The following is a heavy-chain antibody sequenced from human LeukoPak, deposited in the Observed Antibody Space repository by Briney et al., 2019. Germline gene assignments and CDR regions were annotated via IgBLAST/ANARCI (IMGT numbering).Heavy chain of an antibody. V-gene: IGHV3-48*02. CDR1: GFTFSSYS. CDR3: ARDRGGVAVNDAFDI. Sequence: GGSLRLSCAASGFTFSSYSMNWVRQAPGKGLEWVSYISSSSSTIYYADSVKGRFTISRDNAKNSLYLQMNSLRDEDTAVYYCARDRGGVAVNDAFDIWGQGTMVTVSS. CDR2: ISSSSSTI. D-gene: IGHD3-10*01. J-gene: IGHJ3*02.